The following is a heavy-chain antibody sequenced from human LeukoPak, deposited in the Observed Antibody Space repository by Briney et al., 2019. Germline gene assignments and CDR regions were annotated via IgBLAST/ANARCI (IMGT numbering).Heavy chain of an antibody. D-gene: IGHD6-6*01. CDR2: VYTSGST. Sequence: SQTLSLTCTVSGGSISSGSYYWSWIRQPAGKGLEWIGRVYTSGSTNYNPSLKSRVTISVDTSKNQFSLKLSSVTAADTAVYYCAREGRSSPNSFDPWGQGTLVTVSS. J-gene: IGHJ5*02. CDR1: GGSISSGSYY. CDR3: AREGRSSPNSFDP. V-gene: IGHV4-61*02.